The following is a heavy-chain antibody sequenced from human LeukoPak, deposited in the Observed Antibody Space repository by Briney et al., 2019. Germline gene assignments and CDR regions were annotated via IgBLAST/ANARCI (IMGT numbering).Heavy chain of an antibody. D-gene: IGHD3-22*01. V-gene: IGHV3-7*01. Sequence: GGSLRLSCAASGFIFRSYGMHWVRQAPGKGLEWVANIKQDGSEKYYVDSVKGRFTISRDNAKNSLYLQMNSLRAEDTAVYYCAREYDSSGSAYFDYWGQGTLVTVSS. CDR2: IKQDGSEK. CDR3: AREYDSSGSAYFDY. CDR1: GFIFRSYG. J-gene: IGHJ4*02.